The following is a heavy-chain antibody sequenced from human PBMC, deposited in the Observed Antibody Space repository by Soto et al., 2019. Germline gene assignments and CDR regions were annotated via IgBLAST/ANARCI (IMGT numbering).Heavy chain of an antibody. J-gene: IGHJ4*02. CDR1: GNSVSTGADY. CDR2: IFYSGNT. Sequence: SETLALTCTVSGNSVSTGADYWSWLRQHPVKGLEWIGHIFYSGNTHYSPSLESRVTISVDTSKNQFSIKLNSVTVADTAVYYCAREGRSAAPQAGFDLRGQGTLVTVSS. CDR3: AREGRSAAPQAGFDL. D-gene: IGHD3-10*01. V-gene: IGHV4-31*03.